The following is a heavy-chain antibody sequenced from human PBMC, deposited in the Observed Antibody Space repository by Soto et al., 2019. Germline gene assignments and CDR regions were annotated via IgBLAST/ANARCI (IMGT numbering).Heavy chain of an antibody. Sequence: QVQLVESGGGVVQPGRSLRLSCAASGYTFSSYAMHWVRQAPGKGLEWVAVISYDGNNKYYADSVKGRFTISRDNSESTLYLQMNSLRAEDTAVYYCASEKSAFGVASHFDFWGLGTLVTVSS. CDR2: ISYDGNNK. J-gene: IGHJ4*02. D-gene: IGHD3-3*01. CDR1: GYTFSSYA. CDR3: ASEKSAFGVASHFDF. V-gene: IGHV3-30-3*01.